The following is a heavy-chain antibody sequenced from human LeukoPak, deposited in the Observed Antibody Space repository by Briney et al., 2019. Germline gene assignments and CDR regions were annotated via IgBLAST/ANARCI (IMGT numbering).Heavy chain of an antibody. V-gene: IGHV4-39*01. Sequence: SETLSLTCTVSGGSLSSSSYYWGWLRQPPGTGLEWIGSIYYSGSTYYNPSLKSRVTISVDTSKNQFSLKLSSVTAADTAVYYCARGPSNSSYYYDSSGSRYFDYWGQGTLVTVSS. D-gene: IGHD3-22*01. CDR1: GGSLSSSSYY. J-gene: IGHJ4*02. CDR2: IYYSGST. CDR3: ARGPSNSSYYYDSSGSRYFDY.